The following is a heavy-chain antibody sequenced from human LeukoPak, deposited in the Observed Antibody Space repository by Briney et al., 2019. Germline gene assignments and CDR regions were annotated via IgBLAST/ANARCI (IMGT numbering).Heavy chain of an antibody. Sequence: ASVKDSCKASGYTFISYGITWVRQAPGQGLEWLGWISAYNGNIDYAQKLQGRVTLTTDTSTSTAYMEVRSLRSDDTAVYYCASMSGYYPSYYFDYWGQGTLVTVPS. CDR2: ISAYNGNI. CDR3: ASMSGYYPSYYFDY. V-gene: IGHV1-18*01. J-gene: IGHJ4*02. D-gene: IGHD3-3*01. CDR1: GYTFISYG.